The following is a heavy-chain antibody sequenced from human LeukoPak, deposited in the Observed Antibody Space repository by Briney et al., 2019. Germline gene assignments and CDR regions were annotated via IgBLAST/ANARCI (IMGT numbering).Heavy chain of an antibody. CDR1: GYTLTEIS. D-gene: IGHD3-9*01. CDR2: FDPEDGET. CDR3: ATVYYDILTGPEGWGWFDP. V-gene: IGHV1-24*01. J-gene: IGHJ5*02. Sequence: ASVKVSCKVSGYTLTEISMHWVRQAPGNGLEWMGGFDPEDGETIYAQKFQGTVTMTEDKSTDTAYMEVSSLRSEDTAVYYCATVYYDILTGPEGWGWFDPWGQGTLVTVSS.